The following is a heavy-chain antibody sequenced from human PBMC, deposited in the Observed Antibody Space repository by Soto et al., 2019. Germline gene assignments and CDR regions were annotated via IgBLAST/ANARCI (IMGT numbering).Heavy chain of an antibody. D-gene: IGHD6-13*01. Sequence: EVQLLESGGGLVQPGGSLRLSCAASGFTFINYAMSWVRQAPGQGLEWVSTMGGGDGRTYYADSVKGRFTISRDNSNSALYLQMNSLSVGDTAIYYCAKGILVKPPGTRTFDIWGQGTMVIVSS. V-gene: IGHV3-23*01. J-gene: IGHJ3*02. CDR3: AKGILVKPPGTRTFDI. CDR2: MGGGDGRT. CDR1: GFTFINYA.